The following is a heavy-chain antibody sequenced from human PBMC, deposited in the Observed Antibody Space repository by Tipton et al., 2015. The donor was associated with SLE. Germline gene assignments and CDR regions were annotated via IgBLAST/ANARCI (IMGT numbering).Heavy chain of an antibody. V-gene: IGHV4-38-2*02. CDR2: INHSGST. CDR3: AREVEGYYYYYMDV. Sequence: TLSLTCAVSGYSISSGYYWGWIRQPPGKGLEWIGEINHSGSTNYNPSLKSRVTISVDTSKNQFSLKLSSVTAADTAVYYCAREVEGYYYYYMDVWGKGTTVTVSS. D-gene: IGHD5-24*01. J-gene: IGHJ6*03. CDR1: GYSISSGYY.